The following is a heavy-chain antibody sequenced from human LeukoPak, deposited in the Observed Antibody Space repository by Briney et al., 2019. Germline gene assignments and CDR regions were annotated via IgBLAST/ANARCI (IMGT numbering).Heavy chain of an antibody. J-gene: IGHJ4*02. Sequence: GGSLRLSCAASGFTFSSFWMTWVRQAPGKGLEWVANIKQDGSEKYYVDSVKGRFTVSRDNAKNSLYLQMNSLRAEDTAVYYCARDSHDFWSNYADYWGQGTLVSVSS. CDR2: IKQDGSEK. CDR1: GFTFSSFW. CDR3: ARDSHDFWSNYADY. D-gene: IGHD3-3*01. V-gene: IGHV3-7*01.